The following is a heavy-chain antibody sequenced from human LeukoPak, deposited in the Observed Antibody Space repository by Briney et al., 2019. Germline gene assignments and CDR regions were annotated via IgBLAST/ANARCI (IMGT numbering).Heavy chain of an antibody. V-gene: IGHV4-59*01. CDR3: ARSPIVVVPAAKAYYYYGMDV. D-gene: IGHD2-2*01. CDR1: GGSISSYY. CDR2: IYYSGIT. Sequence: SETLSLTCTVSGGSISSYYWSWIRQPPGKGLEWIGYIYYSGITNYNPSLKSRVTISVDTSKNQFSLKLSSVTAADTAVYYCARSPIVVVPAAKAYYYYGMDVWGQGTTVTVSS. J-gene: IGHJ6*02.